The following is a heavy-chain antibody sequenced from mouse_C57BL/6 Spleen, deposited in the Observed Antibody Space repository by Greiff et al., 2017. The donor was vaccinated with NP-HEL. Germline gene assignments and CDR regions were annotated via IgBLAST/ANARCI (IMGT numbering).Heavy chain of an antibody. V-gene: IGHV1-55*01. J-gene: IGHJ4*01. Sequence: QVQLQQPGAELVKPGASVKMSCKASGYTFTSYWITWVKQRPGQGLEWIGDIYPGSGSTNYNEKFKSKATLTVDTSSSTAYMQLSSLTSEDSAVYYCARECDGYYDAMDYWGQGTSVTVSS. CDR1: GYTFTSYW. D-gene: IGHD2-3*01. CDR2: IYPGSGST. CDR3: ARECDGYYDAMDY.